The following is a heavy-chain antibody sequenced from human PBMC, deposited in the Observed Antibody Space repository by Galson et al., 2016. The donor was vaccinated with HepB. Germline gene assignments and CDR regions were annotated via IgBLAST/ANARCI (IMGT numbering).Heavy chain of an antibody. CDR2: INDRGTT. J-gene: IGHJ4*02. D-gene: IGHD3-3*01. CDR1: GGPFRGYN. V-gene: IGHV4-34*01. Sequence: ETLSLTCAVYGGPFRGYNWTWIRQSPGKGLEWIGDINDRGTTNYNPSLASRATILGDTSKSQLSLKLSSVTASDTAVYYCARGLRRIPIFGVTDSKFLDYWGQGTLVTVSS. CDR3: ARGLRRIPIFGVTDSKFLDY.